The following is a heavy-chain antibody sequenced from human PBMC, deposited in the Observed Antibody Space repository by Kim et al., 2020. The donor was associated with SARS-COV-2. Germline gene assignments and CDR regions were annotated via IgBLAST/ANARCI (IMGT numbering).Heavy chain of an antibody. Sequence: DPVKGRFTISRDKSKNTVYLQMNSLRAEDTAVYYCAKDRAARLYYYGMDVWGQGTTVTVSS. D-gene: IGHD6-6*01. V-gene: IGHV3-33*03. CDR3: AKDRAARLYYYGMDV. J-gene: IGHJ6*02.